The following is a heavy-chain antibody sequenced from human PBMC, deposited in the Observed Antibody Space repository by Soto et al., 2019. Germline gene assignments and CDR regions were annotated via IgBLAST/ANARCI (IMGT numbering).Heavy chain of an antibody. J-gene: IGHJ4*02. D-gene: IGHD1-7*01. Sequence: GGSLRLSCAASGLIFNNNAMTWVRQAPGQGLEWVATXXXXXXXTKHPELGKGPINNSKKKSKDKLYLLMSSLRVGDTAVYFFSNSWELKPPFDCWGQGALVTVSS. V-gene: IGHV3-23*01. CDR3: SNSWELKPPFDC. CDR1: GLIFNNNA. CDR2: XXXXXXXT.